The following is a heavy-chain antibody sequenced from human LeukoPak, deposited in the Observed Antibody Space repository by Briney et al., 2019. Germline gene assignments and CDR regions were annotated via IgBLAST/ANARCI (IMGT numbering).Heavy chain of an antibody. CDR2: LYHSGST. V-gene: IGHV4-38-2*01. CDR3: ATASTYCGGDCYYFDY. Sequence: PSETLSLTCAVSGYSISSGYYWGWIRQPPGKGLEWIGSLYHSGSTYYNPSLKSRVTISVDTSKNQFSLKLSSVTAADTAVCYCATASTYCGGDCYYFDYWGQGTLVTVSS. CDR1: GYSISSGYY. D-gene: IGHD2-21*01. J-gene: IGHJ4*02.